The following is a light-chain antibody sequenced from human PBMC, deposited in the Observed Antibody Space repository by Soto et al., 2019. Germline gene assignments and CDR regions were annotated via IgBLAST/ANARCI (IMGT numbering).Light chain of an antibody. J-gene: IGKJ1*01. V-gene: IGKV1-33*01. CDR1: QAIGTY. Sequence: DIQMTQSPSSLSASVGDRVTITCQASQAIGTYLNWYQQKPGKAPKLLIHDAANLETGVPSGFSASGSGTDFTLTISDVQPEDFALYYCHQRQSWPRTFGQGTKVDIK. CDR2: DAA. CDR3: HQRQSWPRT.